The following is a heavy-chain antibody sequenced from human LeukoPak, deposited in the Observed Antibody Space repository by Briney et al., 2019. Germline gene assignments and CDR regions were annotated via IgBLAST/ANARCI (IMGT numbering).Heavy chain of an antibody. CDR1: GYTFTSYY. CDR2: INPSGGST. D-gene: IGHD1-26*01. J-gene: IGHJ6*02. Sequence: ASVKVSCKASGYTFTSYYMHWVRQAPGQGLEWMGIINPSGGSTSYAQKFQGRVTMTRDTSTSAVYMELSSLRSEDTAVYYCARFWELLSPYYYGMDVWGQGTTVTVSS. V-gene: IGHV1-46*01. CDR3: ARFWELLSPYYYGMDV.